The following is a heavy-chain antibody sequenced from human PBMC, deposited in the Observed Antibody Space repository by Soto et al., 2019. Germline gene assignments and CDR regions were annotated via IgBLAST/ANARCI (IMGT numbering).Heavy chain of an antibody. D-gene: IGHD2-8*02. CDR3: ARDKITGLFDY. CDR2: INHSGST. CDR1: GGSFSGHY. Sequence: PSETLSLTCAVYGGSFSGHYGTWIRQPPGTGLEWIGEINHSGSTNYNPSLKSRVTISVDTSKNQFSLKLTSVTAADTAVYYCARDKITGLFDYWGQGTLVTVSS. V-gene: IGHV4-34*01. J-gene: IGHJ4*02.